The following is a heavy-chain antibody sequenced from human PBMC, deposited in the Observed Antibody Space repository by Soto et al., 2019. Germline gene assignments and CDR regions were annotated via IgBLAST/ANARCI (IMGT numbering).Heavy chain of an antibody. CDR1: GFTFSSYW. V-gene: IGHV3-7*05. J-gene: IGHJ4*02. D-gene: IGHD3-3*01. CDR2: IKQDGSEK. Sequence: GGSLRLSCAASGFTFSSYWMSWVRQAPGKGLEWVVNIKQDGSEKYYVDSVKGRFTISRDNAKNSLYLQMNSLRAEDTAVYYCARDDERAIFGVVTYYFDYWGQGTLVTVSS. CDR3: ARDDERAIFGVVTYYFDY.